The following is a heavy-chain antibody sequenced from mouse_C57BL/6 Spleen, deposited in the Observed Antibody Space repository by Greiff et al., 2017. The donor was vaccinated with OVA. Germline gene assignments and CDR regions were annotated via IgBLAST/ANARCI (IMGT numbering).Heavy chain of an antibody. V-gene: IGHV1-15*01. D-gene: IGHD1-1*01. CDR1: GYTFTDYE. J-gene: IGHJ3*01. Sequence: VQLKESGAELVRPGASVTLSCKASGYTFTDYEMHWVKQTPVHGLEWIGAIDPETGGTAYNQKFKGKAILTADKSSSTAYMELRSLTSEDSAVYYCTRKFYYYGSIFAYWGQGTLVTVSA. CDR3: TRKFYYYGSIFAY. CDR2: IDPETGGT.